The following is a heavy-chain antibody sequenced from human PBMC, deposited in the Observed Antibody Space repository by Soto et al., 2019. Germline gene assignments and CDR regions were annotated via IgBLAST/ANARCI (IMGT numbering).Heavy chain of an antibody. V-gene: IGHV5-51*01. Sequence: GESLKISCKGSGYSFTSYWIGWVRQMPGKGLEWMGIIYPADSDTRYSPSFQGQVTISADKSISTAYLQWRSLKASDTAMYYCARLSISDSSHFDYWGQGTQVTAPQ. CDR2: IYPADSDT. CDR3: ARLSISDSSHFDY. D-gene: IGHD2-21*01. CDR1: GYSFTSYW. J-gene: IGHJ4*02.